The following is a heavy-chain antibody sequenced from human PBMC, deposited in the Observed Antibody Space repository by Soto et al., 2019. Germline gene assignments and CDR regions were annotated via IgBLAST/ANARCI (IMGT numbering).Heavy chain of an antibody. CDR3: ARGGVGAAGGMDV. Sequence: QVQLVQSGAEVKKPGSSVKVSCKSSGYTFTIYTVTWVRQAPGQGLEWMGRIIPIFTQTNYAQKFQDRVTITADKSTSTVYMELSGLRYEDTAVYYSARGGVGAAGGMDVWGQGTTVTVSS. D-gene: IGHD3-3*01. J-gene: IGHJ6*02. CDR1: GYTFTIYT. CDR2: IIPIFTQT. V-gene: IGHV1-69*08.